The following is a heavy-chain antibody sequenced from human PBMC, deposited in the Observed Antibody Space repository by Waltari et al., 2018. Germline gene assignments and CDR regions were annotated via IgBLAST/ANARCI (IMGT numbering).Heavy chain of an antibody. D-gene: IGHD2-21*02. CDR2: ISGSGGRT. V-gene: IGHV3-23*04. CDR1: GFTFSSYA. CDR3: ADLVTAIPASAFGY. J-gene: IGHJ4*02. Sequence: EVQLVESGGGLVQPGGSLRLSCAASGFTFSSYAMSWVRQAPGKGLEWVSAISGSGGRTYCADSVKCRFTISGDNSKNTLYLQMNSLRAEDTAVYYCADLVTAIPASAFGYWGQGTLVTVSS.